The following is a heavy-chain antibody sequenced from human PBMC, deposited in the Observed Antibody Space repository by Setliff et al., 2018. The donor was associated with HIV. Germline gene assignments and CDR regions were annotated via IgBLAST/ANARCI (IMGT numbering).Heavy chain of an antibody. J-gene: IGHJ4*02. CDR2: MSGDANSQ. Sequence: GGSLRLSCAASGFIFSTFPMHWVRQAPGKGLEWVAVMSGDANSQYYADSVRGRFTISRDNSKNRLYLQMNGLRVEDTAVYYCARAPGDILTAYFGGLDYWGQGALVTVSS. CDR1: GFIFSTFP. D-gene: IGHD3-9*01. CDR3: ARAPGDILTAYFGGLDY. V-gene: IGHV3-30*07.